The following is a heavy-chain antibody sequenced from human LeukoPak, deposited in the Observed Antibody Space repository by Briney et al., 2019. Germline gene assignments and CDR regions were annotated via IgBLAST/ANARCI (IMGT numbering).Heavy chain of an antibody. Sequence: GGSLRLSCAASGLTFSDYYMSWIRQAPGKGLEWVSHISSGGSTIYYADSVRGRFTISRDNAKNSLYLQMNSLRAEDTAVYYCARALTTEDDAFDIWGQGTMVTVSS. V-gene: IGHV3-11*01. J-gene: IGHJ3*02. CDR1: GLTFSDYY. D-gene: IGHD4-11*01. CDR2: ISSGGSTI. CDR3: ARALTTEDDAFDI.